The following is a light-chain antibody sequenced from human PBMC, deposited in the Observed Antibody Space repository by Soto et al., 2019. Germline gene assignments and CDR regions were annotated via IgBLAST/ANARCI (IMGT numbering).Light chain of an antibody. V-gene: IGKV3-20*01. J-gene: IGKJ1*01. Sequence: EIVLTHSPGTLSMSPGERATLSCMASQSLSSSSLAWYQQKPGQAPRLLISGASSRAADIPDRFSGSGSGTDFTLTINSLEPEDFTVYYCQQYACPPRTFGQGTKVDIK. CDR2: GAS. CDR1: QSLSSSS. CDR3: QQYACPPRT.